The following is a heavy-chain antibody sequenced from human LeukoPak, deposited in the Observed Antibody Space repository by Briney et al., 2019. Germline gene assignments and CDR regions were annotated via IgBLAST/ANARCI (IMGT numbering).Heavy chain of an antibody. CDR2: ISGSGGST. CDR1: GSTFSSYA. D-gene: IGHD6-13*01. J-gene: IGHJ4*02. Sequence: GGSLRLSCAASGSTFSSYAMSWVRQAPGKGLEWVSAISGSGGSTYYADSVKGRFTISRDNSKNTLYLQMNSLRAEDTAVYYCANDPVIAAAGTPDYWGQGTLVTVSS. CDR3: ANDPVIAAAGTPDY. V-gene: IGHV3-23*01.